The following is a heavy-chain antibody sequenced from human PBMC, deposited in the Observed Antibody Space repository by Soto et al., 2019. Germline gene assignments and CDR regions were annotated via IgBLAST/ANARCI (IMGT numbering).Heavy chain of an antibody. CDR1: GFTFSSYA. J-gene: IGHJ4*02. Sequence: GGSLRLSCAASGFTFSSYAMSWVRQAPGKGLEWVSAISGSGGSTYYADSVKGRFTISRDNSKNTLYLQMNSLRAEDTAVYYCAKDYDFWSGYYTAFDYWGQGTLVTVSS. CDR3: AKDYDFWSGYYTAFDY. D-gene: IGHD3-3*01. CDR2: ISGSGGST. V-gene: IGHV3-23*01.